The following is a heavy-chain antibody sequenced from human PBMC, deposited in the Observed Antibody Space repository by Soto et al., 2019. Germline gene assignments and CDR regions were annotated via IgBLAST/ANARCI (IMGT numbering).Heavy chain of an antibody. J-gene: IGHJ4*02. Sequence: QVQRVQSGAEVKKPGSSVTVSWKASGGTFSSYAISWVRQAPGQGLEWLGGSIPIFGTANYEQKFQGRVTITADESTSTAYMELSSVRCEDTAVYYCARGTYSGSYEALTQNDYWGQGTLVTVSS. CDR1: GGTFSSYA. D-gene: IGHD1-26*01. CDR2: SIPIFGTA. V-gene: IGHV1-69*01. CDR3: ARGTYSGSYEALTQNDY.